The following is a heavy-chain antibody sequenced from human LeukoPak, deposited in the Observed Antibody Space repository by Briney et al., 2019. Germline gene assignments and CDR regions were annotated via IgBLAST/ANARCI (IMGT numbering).Heavy chain of an antibody. CDR3: ARALTTLTYEGY. CDR2: ISGSNSYI. Sequence: PGGSLRLSCAASGFTFSSYTMHWIRQAPGKGLEWVSSISGSNSYIFYADSVKGRFTVSRDDAKDSLYLQMNSLRAEDTAVYYCARALTTLTYEGYWGQGTLVTVSS. V-gene: IGHV3-21*01. D-gene: IGHD1-1*01. J-gene: IGHJ4*02. CDR1: GFTFSSYT.